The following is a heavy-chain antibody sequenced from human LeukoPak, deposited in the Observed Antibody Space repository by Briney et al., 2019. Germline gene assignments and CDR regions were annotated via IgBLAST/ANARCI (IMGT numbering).Heavy chain of an antibody. Sequence: GSLLLSCAASGFTFISYSINWVRQAPGKGLEWVSYISSSSSTIYYADSVKGRFTISRDNAKNSLYLQMNRLRAEDTAVYYCARGVVVTAMDFYYFDYWGQGTLVTVSS. CDR1: GFTFISYS. V-gene: IGHV3-48*01. D-gene: IGHD2-21*02. CDR2: ISSSSSTI. CDR3: ARGVVVTAMDFYYFDY. J-gene: IGHJ4*02.